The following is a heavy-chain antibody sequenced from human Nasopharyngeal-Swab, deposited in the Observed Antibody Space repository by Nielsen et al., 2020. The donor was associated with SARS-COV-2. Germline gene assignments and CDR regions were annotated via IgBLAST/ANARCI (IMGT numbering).Heavy chain of an antibody. CDR2: IYWNGDE. D-gene: IGHD3-22*01. CDR3: AHPKPHYYDSSGHEIFHT. Sequence: SGPTLVKPTQTLTLTCACSGFSLNANGMSVGWIRQPPGKALGWLALIYWNGDEHYSPSLGSRLTITRDTSKNQVVLRMTNMDPVDTGTYYCAHPKPHYYDSSGHEIFHTWGQGTLVTISS. V-gene: IGHV2-5*01. CDR1: GFSLNANGMS. J-gene: IGHJ3*01.